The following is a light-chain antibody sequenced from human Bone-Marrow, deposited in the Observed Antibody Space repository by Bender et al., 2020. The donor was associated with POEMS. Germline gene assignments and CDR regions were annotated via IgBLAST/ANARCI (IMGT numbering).Light chain of an antibody. CDR1: NSDVGRYNY. CDR2: EVT. V-gene: IGLV2-8*01. J-gene: IGLJ2*01. CDR3: SSFAGGNNLI. Sequence: QSALTQPASVSGSPGQSITISCTGTNSDVGRYNYVSWYQQHPGKAPKLLICEVTKRPSGVPARFSGSKSGNTASLTVSGLQAEDEADYYCSSFAGGNNLIFGGGTKLTVL.